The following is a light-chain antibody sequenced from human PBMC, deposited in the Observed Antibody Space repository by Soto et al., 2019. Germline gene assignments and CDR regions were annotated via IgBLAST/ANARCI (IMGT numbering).Light chain of an antibody. CDR3: QQYNNWWT. CDR2: GAS. J-gene: IGKJ1*01. Sequence: EIVMTQSPATLSVSPGERATLSCRASQSVSRNLAWYQQKPGQAPRLLIYGASTRATGIPARFSGSGSGKEVSLNISSLQSEDFAVYYCQQYNNWWTFGQGNKVEIK. CDR1: QSVSRN. V-gene: IGKV3-15*01.